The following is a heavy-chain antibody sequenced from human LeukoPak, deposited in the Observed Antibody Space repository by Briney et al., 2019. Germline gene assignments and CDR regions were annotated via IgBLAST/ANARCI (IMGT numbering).Heavy chain of an antibody. D-gene: IGHD5-18*01. CDR1: GGSFSGYY. V-gene: IGHV4-34*01. CDR2: INHSGST. J-gene: IGHJ4*02. Sequence: SETLSLTCAVYGGSFSGYYWSWIRQPPGKGLEWIGEINHSGSTNYNPSLKSRVTISVDTSKNQFSLKLSSVTAADTAVYYCARAKWIQLWLKPNYLDYWGQGTLVTVSS. CDR3: ARAKWIQLWLKPNYLDY.